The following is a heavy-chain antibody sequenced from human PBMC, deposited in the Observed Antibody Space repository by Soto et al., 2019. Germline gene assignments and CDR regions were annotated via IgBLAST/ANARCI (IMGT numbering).Heavy chain of an antibody. V-gene: IGHV1-8*01. CDR3: ARDKLQLYYLDS. J-gene: IGHJ4*02. CDR2: MNPNNGNA. Sequence: SSVKASCKDSGFTFITYDFRWVRPAAGQGLEWMGWMNPNNGNAGFAQKFRGRINMTRNTSTSTAYLELSSLRSEDTAVYFCARDKLQLYYLDSWGQGTLVTGSA. D-gene: IGHD5-18*01. CDR1: GFTFITYD.